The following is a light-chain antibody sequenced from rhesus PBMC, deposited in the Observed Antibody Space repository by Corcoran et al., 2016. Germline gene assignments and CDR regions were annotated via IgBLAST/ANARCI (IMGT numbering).Light chain of an antibody. V-gene: IGKV1-25*01. CDR1: QDISAY. CDR2: GAS. J-gene: IGKJ1*01. CDR3: QQHKSKPWT. Sequence: DIQMTQSPSSLSASVGDRVTITCRASQDISAYLAWYQQKPGKAPKLLIYGASTLLGGVPSRFSGSGSGTDFTLPLNSLQPEDFATYFCQQHKSKPWTFGQGTKVEIQ.